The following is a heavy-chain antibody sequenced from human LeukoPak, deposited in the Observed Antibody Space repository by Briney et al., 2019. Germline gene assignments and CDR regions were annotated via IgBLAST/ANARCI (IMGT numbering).Heavy chain of an antibody. CDR3: ARGGYYYGSGIPFD. V-gene: IGHV4-34*01. CDR2: INHSGST. D-gene: IGHD3-10*01. Sequence: PSETLSLTCAVYGGSFSDYYWSWIRQPPGKGLEWIGEINHSGSTNYNPSLKSRVTISVDTSKNQFSLKLSSVTAADTAVYYCARGGYYYGSGIPFDWGQGTLVTVSS. CDR1: GGSFSDYY. J-gene: IGHJ4*02.